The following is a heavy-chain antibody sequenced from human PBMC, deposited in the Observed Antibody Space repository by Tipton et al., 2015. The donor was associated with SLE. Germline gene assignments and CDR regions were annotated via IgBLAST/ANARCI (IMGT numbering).Heavy chain of an antibody. CDR2: IYITGNT. J-gene: IGHJ3*02. CDR3: VRDGAGDLGAFDI. D-gene: IGHD2-21*02. Sequence: TLSLTCTVSGPSLSSSTYDWGWIRQPPGKGLEWIGSIYITGNTHYTPSLQSRVTISVDTSKNQVFLKLRSVTAADTALYYCVRDGAGDLGAFDIWGPGTLVTVSS. CDR1: GPSLSSSTYD. V-gene: IGHV4-39*07.